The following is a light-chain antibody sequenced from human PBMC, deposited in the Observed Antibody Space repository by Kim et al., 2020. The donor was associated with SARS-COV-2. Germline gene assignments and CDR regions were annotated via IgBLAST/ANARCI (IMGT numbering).Light chain of an antibody. J-gene: IGLJ2*01. CDR3: QTWGTGIQV. Sequence: QLVLTQSPSASASLGASVKLTCTLSSGHRSYAIAWHQQQPEKGPRYLMKVNSDGSHSKGDGIPDRFSGSSSGAERHLTISSLQSEDEADYYCQTWGTGIQVFGGGTQLTFL. CDR2: VNSDGSH. CDR1: SGHRSYA. V-gene: IGLV4-69*01.